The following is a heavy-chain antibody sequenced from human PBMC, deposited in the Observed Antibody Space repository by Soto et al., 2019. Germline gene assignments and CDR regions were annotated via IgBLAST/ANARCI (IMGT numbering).Heavy chain of an antibody. D-gene: IGHD2-2*01. CDR1: GGSISSYY. J-gene: IGHJ4*02. V-gene: IGHV4-59*01. CDR2: IYYSGST. CDR3: ARAEERVAMPSGY. Sequence: QVQLQESGPGLVKPSETLSLTCTVSGGSISSYYWSWIRQPPGKGLEWIGYIYYSGSTNYNPSLTSRVTISVDTSKNQFSLKLSSVTAADTAVYYCARAEERVAMPSGYWGQGTLVTVSS.